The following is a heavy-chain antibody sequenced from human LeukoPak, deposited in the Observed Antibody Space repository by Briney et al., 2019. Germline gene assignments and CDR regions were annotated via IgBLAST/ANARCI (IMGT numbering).Heavy chain of an antibody. Sequence: GGSLRLSCAASGFTFSSYGMNSVRQAPGKGLEWVSSISSSSSYIYYADSVKGRFTISRDNAKNSLYLQMNSLRAEDTAVYYCARAPRGTVTHDYWGQGTLVTVSS. CDR2: ISSSSSYI. D-gene: IGHD4-17*01. CDR1: GFTFSSYG. CDR3: ARAPRGTVTHDY. V-gene: IGHV3-21*01. J-gene: IGHJ4*02.